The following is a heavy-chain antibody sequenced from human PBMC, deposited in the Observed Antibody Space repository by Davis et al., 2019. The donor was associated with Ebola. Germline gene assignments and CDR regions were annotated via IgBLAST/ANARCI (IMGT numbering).Heavy chain of an antibody. CDR3: AKDNGLWRGYPEGSSDS. V-gene: IGHV3-30-3*01. D-gene: IGHD3-3*01. CDR2: ISYDGSNK. J-gene: IGHJ4*02. CDR1: GFTFSSYA. Sequence: GESLKISCAASGFTFSSYAMHWVRQAPGKGLEWVAVISYDGSNKYYADSVKGRFTISRDNSKNTLYLQMNSPRVEDTAVYYCAKDNGLWRGYPEGSSDSWGQGTLVTVSS.